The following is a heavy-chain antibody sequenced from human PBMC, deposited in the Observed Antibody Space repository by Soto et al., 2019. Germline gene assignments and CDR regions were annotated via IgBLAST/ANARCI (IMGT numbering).Heavy chain of an antibody. Sequence: ASLKVSCKASGYTFTSYAMHWVRQAPGQRLEWMGWINAGNGNTKYSQKFQGRVTITRDTSASTAYMELSSLRSEDTAVYYCARTFYYDFWSGYPALEVFDYWGQGTLVTVSS. D-gene: IGHD3-3*01. V-gene: IGHV1-3*01. CDR3: ARTFYYDFWSGYPALEVFDY. CDR2: INAGNGNT. CDR1: GYTFTSYA. J-gene: IGHJ4*02.